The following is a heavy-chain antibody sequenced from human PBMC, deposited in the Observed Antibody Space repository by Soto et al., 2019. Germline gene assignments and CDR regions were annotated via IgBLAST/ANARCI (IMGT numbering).Heavy chain of an antibody. CDR2: IYYSGST. V-gene: IGHV4-59*01. Sequence: PSETLSLTCTVSGGSISSYYWSWIRQPPGKGLEWIGYIYYSGSTNYNPSLKSRVTISVDTSKNQFSLKLSSVTAADTAVYYCARVTGLLWFGELLEFGGMDVWGQGTTVTVS. CDR3: ARVTGLLWFGELLEFGGMDV. J-gene: IGHJ6*02. D-gene: IGHD3-10*01. CDR1: GGSISSYY.